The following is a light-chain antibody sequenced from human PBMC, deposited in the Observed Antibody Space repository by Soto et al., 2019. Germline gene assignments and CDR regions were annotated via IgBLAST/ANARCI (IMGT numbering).Light chain of an antibody. CDR3: QQYDSPAYT. CDR1: QSVSNTY. V-gene: IGKV3-20*01. J-gene: IGKJ2*01. CDR2: GAS. Sequence: EIVLTQTPGTLSLSPGERATLSCRARQSVSNTYLAWYQQKPGQAPRLLIYGASSRATGIPDRFSGSGSGTDFTLTISRLEPEDFAVYYCQQYDSPAYTFGQGTKLEIK.